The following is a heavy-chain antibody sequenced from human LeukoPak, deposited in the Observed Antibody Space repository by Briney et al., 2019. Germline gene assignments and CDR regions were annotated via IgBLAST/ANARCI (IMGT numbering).Heavy chain of an antibody. D-gene: IGHD6-13*01. CDR1: GGTFSSYA. CDR2: IIPILGIA. Sequence: GSSVKVSCKASGGTFSSYAISWVRQAPGQGLEWMGRIIPILGIANYAQKFQGRVTITAEKSTSTAYMELSSLRSEDTAVYYCARDGTGIAAAGGDYWGQGTLVTVSS. CDR3: ARDGTGIAAAGGDY. J-gene: IGHJ4*02. V-gene: IGHV1-69*04.